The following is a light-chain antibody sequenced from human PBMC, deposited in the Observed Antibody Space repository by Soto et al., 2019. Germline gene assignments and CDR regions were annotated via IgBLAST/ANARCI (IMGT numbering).Light chain of an antibody. CDR3: QQYDEWPLT. Sequence: EKVMTQSPATLSVSPGERATLSCRASQTVKTRLAWYQQKPGQAPRLLIYDAFTRANGIPARFSGSSSGTEFTLTISSLQSEDFAVYYCQQYDEWPLTFGGGTKVEIK. J-gene: IGKJ4*01. CDR2: DAF. V-gene: IGKV3-15*01. CDR1: QTVKTR.